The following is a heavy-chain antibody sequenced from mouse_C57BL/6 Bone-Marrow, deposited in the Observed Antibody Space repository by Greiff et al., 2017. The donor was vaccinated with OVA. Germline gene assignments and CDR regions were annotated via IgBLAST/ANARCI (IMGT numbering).Heavy chain of an antibody. J-gene: IGHJ3*01. V-gene: IGHV5-15*01. Sequence: EVQVVESGGGLVQPGGSLKLSCAASGFTFSDYGMAWVRQAPRKGPEWVAFISNLAYSIYYADTVTGRFTISRENAKNTLYLEMSSLRSEDTAMYYCARLGSEMADWGQGTLVTVSA. CDR3: ARLGSEMAD. CDR1: GFTFSDYG. CDR2: ISNLAYSI.